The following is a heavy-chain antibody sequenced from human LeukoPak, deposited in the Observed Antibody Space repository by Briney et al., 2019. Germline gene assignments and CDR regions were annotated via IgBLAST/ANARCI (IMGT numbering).Heavy chain of an antibody. D-gene: IGHD3-16*01. J-gene: IGHJ4*02. CDR3: ARVAGSYAAPDY. CDR1: GFTFSSYW. V-gene: IGHV3-74*01. CDR2: INSDGSSR. Sequence: GGSLRLSCAASGFTFSSYWINWVPQAPGKGLGCVSRINSDGSSRTYADSVKGRFTISRDNAKNTLYLQMNSLRAEDTAVYYCARVAGSYAAPDYWGQGTLVTVSS.